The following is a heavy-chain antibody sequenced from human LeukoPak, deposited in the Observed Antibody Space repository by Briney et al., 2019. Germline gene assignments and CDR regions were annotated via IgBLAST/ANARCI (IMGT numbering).Heavy chain of an antibody. CDR2: ISSSSSYI. J-gene: IGHJ4*02. D-gene: IGHD2-15*01. V-gene: IGHV3-21*04. Sequence: GGSLRLSCAASGFTFSSYDMNWVRQAPGKGLEWVSSISSSSSYIYYADSVKGRFTISRDNAKNTVYLQMNSLRVDDTAVYYCARRDIVVIVSASDYWGQGTLVTVSS. CDR1: GFTFSSYD. CDR3: ARRDIVVIVSASDY.